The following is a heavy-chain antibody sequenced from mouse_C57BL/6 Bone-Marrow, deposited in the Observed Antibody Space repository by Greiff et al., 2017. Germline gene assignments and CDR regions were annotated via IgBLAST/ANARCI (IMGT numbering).Heavy chain of an antibody. Sequence: QVQLQQSGAELVRPGTSVKLSCKASGYTFTSYWMHWVKQRPGQGLEWIGVIDPSDSYTNYNQKFKGKATLTVDTSSSTAYMQLSSLTSEDSAVYYCARGVITPWGQGTSVTVSS. CDR2: IDPSDSYT. D-gene: IGHD1-1*01. V-gene: IGHV1-59*01. J-gene: IGHJ4*01. CDR1: GYTFTSYW. CDR3: ARGVITP.